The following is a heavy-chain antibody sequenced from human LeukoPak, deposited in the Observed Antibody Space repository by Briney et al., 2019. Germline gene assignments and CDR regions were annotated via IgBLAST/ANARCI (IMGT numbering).Heavy chain of an antibody. CDR2: IKQDGSEK. D-gene: IGHD3-22*01. CDR1: GFTFNNYA. J-gene: IGHJ6*02. Sequence: PGGSLRLSCAASGFTFNNYAMTWVRQAPGKGLEWVANIKQDGSEKYYVDSVKGRFTISRDNAKNSLYLQMNSLRAEDTAVYYCARDEDYYDSSGYSYYYYYGMDVWGQGTTVTVSS. CDR3: ARDEDYYDSSGYSYYYYYGMDV. V-gene: IGHV3-7*01.